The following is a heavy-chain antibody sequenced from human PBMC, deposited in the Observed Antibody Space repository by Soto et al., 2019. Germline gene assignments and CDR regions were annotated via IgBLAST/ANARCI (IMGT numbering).Heavy chain of an antibody. V-gene: IGHV1-18*01. J-gene: IGHJ2*01. Sequence: ASVKVSCKASGYTFTSYGISWVRQAPGQGLEWMGWISAYNGNTNYAQKLQGRVTMTTDTSTSTAYMELRSLRSDDTAVYYCAREVIPLTTDWYFDLWGRGTLVTVSS. D-gene: IGHD4-17*01. CDR2: ISAYNGNT. CDR1: GYTFTSYG. CDR3: AREVIPLTTDWYFDL.